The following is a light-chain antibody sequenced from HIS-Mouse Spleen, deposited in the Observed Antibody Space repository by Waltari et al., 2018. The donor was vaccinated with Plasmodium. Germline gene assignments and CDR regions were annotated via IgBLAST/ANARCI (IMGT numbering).Light chain of an antibody. Sequence: QLVLTQSPSASASLGASVKLTCTLRSGHRRYAIAWPQQQPEKGPRYLMKLNSDGSHSKGDGIPDRFSGSSSGAERYLTISSLQSEDEADYYCQTWGTGFWVFGGGTKLTVL. J-gene: IGLJ3*02. CDR2: LNSDGSH. CDR3: QTWGTGFWV. V-gene: IGLV4-69*01. CDR1: SGHRRYA.